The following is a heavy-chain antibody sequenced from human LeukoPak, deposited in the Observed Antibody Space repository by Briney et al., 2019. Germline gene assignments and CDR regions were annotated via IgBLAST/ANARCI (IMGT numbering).Heavy chain of an antibody. CDR1: GFTFSCYW. V-gene: IGHV3-7*03. CDR2: IKQDGSEK. CDR3: AKFPSYYYDSSDDY. Sequence: PGGSLRLSCAASGFTFSCYWMSWVRQAPGKGLEWVANIKQDGSEKYYVDSVKGRFTISRDNSKNTLYLQMNSLRAEDTAVYYCAKFPSYYYDSSDDYWGQGTLVTVSS. D-gene: IGHD3-22*01. J-gene: IGHJ4*02.